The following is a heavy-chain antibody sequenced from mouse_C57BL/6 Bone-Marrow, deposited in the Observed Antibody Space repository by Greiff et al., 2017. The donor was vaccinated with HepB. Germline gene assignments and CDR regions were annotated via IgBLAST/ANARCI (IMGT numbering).Heavy chain of an antibody. J-gene: IGHJ3*01. CDR3: ARGDSSGYGEVFAY. CDR1: GFTFSDFY. D-gene: IGHD3-2*02. V-gene: IGHV7-1*01. Sequence: EVKVVESGGGLVQSGRSLRLSCATSGFTFSDFYMEWVRQAPGKGLEWIAASRNKANDYTTEYSASVKGRFIVSRDTSQSILYLQMNALRAEDTAIYYCARGDSSGYGEVFAYGGQGTLVTVSA. CDR2: SRNKANDYTT.